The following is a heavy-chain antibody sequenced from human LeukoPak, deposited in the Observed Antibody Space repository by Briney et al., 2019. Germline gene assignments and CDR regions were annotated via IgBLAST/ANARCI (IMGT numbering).Heavy chain of an antibody. D-gene: IGHD5/OR15-5a*01. CDR1: GFTFSSYA. CDR3: ARVYELREEDYYYYYMDV. J-gene: IGHJ6*03. V-gene: IGHV3-23*01. CDR2: ISGSGGST. Sequence: GGSLRLSCAASGFTFSSYAMSWVRQAPGKRLEWVSGISGSGGSTYYADSVKGRFTISRDNSKNSLYLQMNSLRAEDTALYYCARVYELREEDYYYYYMDVWGKGTTVTVSS.